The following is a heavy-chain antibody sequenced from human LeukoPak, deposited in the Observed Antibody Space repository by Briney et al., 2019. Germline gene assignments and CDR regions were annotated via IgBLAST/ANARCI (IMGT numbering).Heavy chain of an antibody. V-gene: IGHV3-7*01. CDR1: EFNFKNYW. CDR2: IKQDGSEK. CDR3: AAYQSLGF. Sequence: GESLRLSCAAAEFNFKNYWMTWVRQAPGRGLEWVAEIKQDGSEKDYVDSVKGRFTISRDNAKNSLYLQMNSLRADDTAVYYCAAYQSLGFWGQGTLVTVSS. D-gene: IGHD2-2*01. J-gene: IGHJ4*02.